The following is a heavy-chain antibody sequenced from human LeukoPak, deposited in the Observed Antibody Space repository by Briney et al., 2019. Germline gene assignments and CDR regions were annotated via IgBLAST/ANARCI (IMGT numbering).Heavy chain of an antibody. CDR3: AKRAVAGRGAFDI. V-gene: IGHV3-48*04. CDR2: INGDSSSR. D-gene: IGHD6-19*01. J-gene: IGHJ3*02. Sequence: GGSLRLSCAASGFSFSNYAMNWVRQAPGKGLEWVSYINGDSSSRLYADSVKDRFTISRDNAKNILFLQMNSLRAEDTAVYYCAKRAVAGRGAFDIWGQGTMVTVSS. CDR1: GFSFSNYA.